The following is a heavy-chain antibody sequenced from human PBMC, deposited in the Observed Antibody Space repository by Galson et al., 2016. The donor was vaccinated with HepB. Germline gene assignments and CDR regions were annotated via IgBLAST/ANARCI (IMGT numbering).Heavy chain of an antibody. CDR2: IGSGSTTI. J-gene: IGHJ6*02. CDR1: GFTFSTYS. V-gene: IGHV3-48*02. CDR3: ARDGGQQVVRWERLRKVYYYYPMDV. D-gene: IGHD6-13*01. Sequence: SLRLSCAVSGFTFSTYSMNWVRQAPGKGLEWVSYIGSGSTTIYYADSVKGRFTISRDNGKNSLYLQMNSLRDDDTAVYYCARDGGQQVVRWERLRKVYYYYPMDVWGQGTTVTVSS.